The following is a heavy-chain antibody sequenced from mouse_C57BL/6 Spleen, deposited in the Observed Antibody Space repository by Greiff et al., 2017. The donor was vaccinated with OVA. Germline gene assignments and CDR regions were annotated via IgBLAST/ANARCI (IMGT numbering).Heavy chain of an antibody. J-gene: IGHJ2*01. D-gene: IGHD2-2*01. CDR3: ANIDYGYDVRVFDY. Sequence: QVQLQQPGTELVKPGASVKLSCKASGYTFTSYWMHWVKQRPGQGLEWIGYINPCNGGTNYNENFKSKATLTVDKSTSTDYMQLSSLTSEDSAVYYCANIDYGYDVRVFDYWGQGTTLTVSS. CDR1: GYTFTSYW. V-gene: IGHV1-53*01. CDR2: INPCNGGT.